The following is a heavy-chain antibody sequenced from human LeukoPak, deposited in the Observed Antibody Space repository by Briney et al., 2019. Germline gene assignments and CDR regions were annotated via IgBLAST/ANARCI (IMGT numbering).Heavy chain of an antibody. J-gene: IGHJ4*02. CDR3: AREVVAYDSSGPSLGY. CDR2: INPNSGGT. D-gene: IGHD3-22*01. V-gene: IGHV1-2*02. Sequence: GASVKVSCKASGYTFTGYYMHWVRQAPGQGLEWMGWINPNSGGTNYAQKFQGRVTMTRDTSISTAYMELSRLRSDDTAVYYCAREVVAYDSSGPSLGYWGQGTLVTVSS. CDR1: GYTFTGYY.